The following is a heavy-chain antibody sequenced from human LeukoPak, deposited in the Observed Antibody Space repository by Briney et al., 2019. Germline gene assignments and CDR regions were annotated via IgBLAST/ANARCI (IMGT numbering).Heavy chain of an antibody. V-gene: IGHV3-7*01. CDR1: GFTFSSYA. D-gene: IGHD3/OR15-3a*01. CDR2: IKQDGSEK. CDR3: ARGPGLGNDY. Sequence: PGRSLRLSCAASGFTFSSYAMHWVRQAPGKGLEWVANIKQDGSEKYYVDSVKGRFTISRDNAKNSLYLQMNSLRAEDTAVYYCARGPGLGNDYWGQGTLVTVSS. J-gene: IGHJ4*02.